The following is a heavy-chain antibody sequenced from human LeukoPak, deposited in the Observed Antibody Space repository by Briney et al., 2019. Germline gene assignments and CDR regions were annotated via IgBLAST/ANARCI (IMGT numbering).Heavy chain of an antibody. CDR1: GGTFNSYA. D-gene: IGHD6-13*01. CDR2: IIPIFGTT. CDR3: AKQPSRIAAAGNPFRDY. Sequence: ASVKVSCKASGGTFNSYAITWVRQAPGQGLEWLGGIIPIFGTTNYAQKFQGRVTITADESTNTAYMELSSLRSDDTAVYYCAKQPSRIAAAGNPFRDYWGKGTLVPVPS. J-gene: IGHJ4*02. V-gene: IGHV1-69*13.